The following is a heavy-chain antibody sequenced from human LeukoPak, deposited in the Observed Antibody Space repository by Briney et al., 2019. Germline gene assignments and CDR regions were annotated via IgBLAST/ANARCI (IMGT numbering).Heavy chain of an antibody. CDR2: IRYDGSHK. J-gene: IGHJ6*03. CDR3: AKPLGYCSSTSCRGYYYYMDV. V-gene: IGHV3-30*02. CDR1: GFTFSYYG. D-gene: IGHD2-2*01. Sequence: PGGSLRLSCVASGFTFSYYGMHWVRQAPGKGLAWVTLIRYDGSHKYYADSVKGRFTISRDNSKNTLSLQMNSLRPEDTAVYYCAKPLGYCSSTSCRGYYYYMDVWGKGTTVTVSS.